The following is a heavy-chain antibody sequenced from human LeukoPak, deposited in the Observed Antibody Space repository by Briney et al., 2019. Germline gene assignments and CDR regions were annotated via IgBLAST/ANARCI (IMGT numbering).Heavy chain of an antibody. D-gene: IGHD4-11*01. V-gene: IGHV3-7*01. CDR2: IKQDGSEK. J-gene: IGHJ6*03. CDR3: ARDRVTTSSWPRVEYYYMDV. CDR1: GFTFSSYG. Sequence: GGTLRLSCAASGFTFSSYGMSWVRQAPGKGLKWVANIKQDGSEKYYVDSVKGRFTISRDNARNSLYLQMNSLRAEDTAVYYCARDRVTTSSWPRVEYYYMDVWGKGTTVTISS.